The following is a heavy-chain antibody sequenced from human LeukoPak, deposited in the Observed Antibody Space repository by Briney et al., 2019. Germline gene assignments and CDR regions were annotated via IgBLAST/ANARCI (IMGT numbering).Heavy chain of an antibody. J-gene: IGHJ4*02. CDR1: GFTFSSFW. CDR3: TRVTTNGYFEY. D-gene: IGHD1-1*01. Sequence: GGSLRLSCAASGFTFSSFWMGWVRQAPGKGLEWVASIKFDESERHHVDSVKGRFTISRDNAKNSLYLQMNSLRAEDTAVYFCTRVTTNGYFEYWGQGTLVTVSS. V-gene: IGHV3-7*04. CDR2: IKFDESER.